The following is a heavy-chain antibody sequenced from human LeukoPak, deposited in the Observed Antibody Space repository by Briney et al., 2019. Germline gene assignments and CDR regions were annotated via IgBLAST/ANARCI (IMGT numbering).Heavy chain of an antibody. CDR1: GYTFTNYY. D-gene: IGHD3-3*01. CDR3: ARIYSTWFDS. J-gene: IGHJ5*01. CDR2: FNPSGGST. V-gene: IGHV1-46*01. Sequence: GSSVKVSCKASGYTFTNYYMYWVRQAPGQGLEWMGIFNPSGGSTTSAQKFQGRVTMTRDTSTSTVYMELSSLRSEDTAVYYCARIYSTWFDSWGQGTLVTVSS.